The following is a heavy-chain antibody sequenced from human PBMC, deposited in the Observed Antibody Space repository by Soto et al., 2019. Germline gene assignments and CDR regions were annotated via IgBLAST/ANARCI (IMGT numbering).Heavy chain of an antibody. CDR3: AKNKGLCSYYGMDV. D-gene: IGHD3-10*02. J-gene: IGHJ6*02. Sequence: EVQLLESGGGLVQSGGSLRLSCAASGFTFSRYAMTWVRQAPGKGLEWVSGISGSGGSTDYADSVKGRFTISRDNSKNTLYLQMNSLRAEDTAVYYCAKNKGLCSYYGMDVWGQGTTVTVSS. CDR1: GFTFSRYA. V-gene: IGHV3-23*01. CDR2: ISGSGGST.